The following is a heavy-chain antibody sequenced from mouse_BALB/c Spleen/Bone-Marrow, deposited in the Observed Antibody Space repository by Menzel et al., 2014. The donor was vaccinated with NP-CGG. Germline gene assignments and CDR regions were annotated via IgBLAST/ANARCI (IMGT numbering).Heavy chain of an antibody. J-gene: IGHJ4*01. CDR2: VNPNNGGT. D-gene: IGHD1-1*01. Sequence: EVQLQQSRPDLVKPGASVKISCKASGYSFTDYYMHWVKQSHGKSLEWIGRVNPNNGGTDYNQKFEGKAILTVDKSSSTAFMELRSLTSEDSAVYYCARGPTTVVAYYYTLNYWGQGTPVTVSS. V-gene: IGHV1-34*01. CDR3: ARGPTTVVAYYYTLNY. CDR1: GYSFTDYY.